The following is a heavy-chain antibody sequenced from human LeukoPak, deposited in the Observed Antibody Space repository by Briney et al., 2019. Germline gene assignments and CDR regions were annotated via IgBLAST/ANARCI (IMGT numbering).Heavy chain of an antibody. CDR3: ARADGSGGNSPFDY. CDR2: IYYSGTT. J-gene: IGHJ4*02. Sequence: SETLSLTCTVSGGSISSGGHYWSWIRQPPGKGLEWIGYIYYSGTTYYNPSLKSRLTISVDTSKNQFSLQLSSVTAADTAVYYCARADGSGGNSPFDYWGQGTLVTVSS. V-gene: IGHV4-30-4*08. CDR1: GGSISSGGHY. D-gene: IGHD4-23*01.